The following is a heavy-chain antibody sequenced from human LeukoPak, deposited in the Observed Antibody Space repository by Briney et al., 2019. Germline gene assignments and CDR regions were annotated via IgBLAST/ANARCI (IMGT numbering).Heavy chain of an antibody. D-gene: IGHD5-24*01. V-gene: IGHV3-33*01. CDR3: ARDPSYSQFA. Sequence: GSLRLSCAASGFTFSSYGMHWVRQAPGKGLEWVAVIWYGGSNKYYADSVKGRFTISRDNAKNSLYLQMNSLRAEDTAVYYCARDPSYSQFAWGQGTLVTVSS. CDR2: IWYGGSNK. CDR1: GFTFSSYG. J-gene: IGHJ5*02.